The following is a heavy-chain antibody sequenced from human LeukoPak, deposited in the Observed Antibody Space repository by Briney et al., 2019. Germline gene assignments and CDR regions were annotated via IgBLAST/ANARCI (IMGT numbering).Heavy chain of an antibody. CDR3: ARGAWELLHFVWFDP. CDR1: GYSISSGYY. V-gene: IGHV4-38-2*02. D-gene: IGHD1-26*01. Sequence: SETLSLTCTVSGYSISSGYYWGWIRQPPGKGLEWIGSIYHSGSTYYNPSLKSRVSISVDTSKNQFSLKLSSVTAADTAVYYCARGAWELLHFVWFDPWGQGTLVTVSS. J-gene: IGHJ5*02. CDR2: IYHSGST.